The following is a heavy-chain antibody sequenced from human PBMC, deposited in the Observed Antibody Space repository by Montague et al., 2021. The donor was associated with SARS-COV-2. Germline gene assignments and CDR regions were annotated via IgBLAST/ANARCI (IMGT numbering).Heavy chain of an antibody. CDR1: GGSISSSSYY. CDR3: ARLPLVSSWSRAAGYYYYGMDV. V-gene: IGHV4-39*01. J-gene: IGHJ6*02. CDR2: IYYTGST. D-gene: IGHD6-13*01. Sequence: SETLSLTCTVSGGSISSSSYYWGWIRQPPGKGLEWIGSIYYTGSTYYNPSLKSRVTISVDTPKNQFSLRLSSVTAADTSAYYCARLPLVSSWSRAAGYYYYGMDVWGQGTTVTVSS.